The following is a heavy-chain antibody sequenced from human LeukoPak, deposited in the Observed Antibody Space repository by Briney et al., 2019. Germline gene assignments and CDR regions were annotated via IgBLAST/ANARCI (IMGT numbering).Heavy chain of an antibody. J-gene: IGHJ4*02. D-gene: IGHD1-1*01. CDR1: GYSFTNYW. Sequence: KDGESLKISCKGSGYSFTNYWIAWVPQMPGRGLEWMVIINPSDSDTRYSPSFQGQVTISADKSISTAYLQWSSLKASDSAMYYCARAWNFDYWGQGTLVTVSS. V-gene: IGHV5-51*01. CDR2: INPSDSDT. CDR3: ARAWNFDY.